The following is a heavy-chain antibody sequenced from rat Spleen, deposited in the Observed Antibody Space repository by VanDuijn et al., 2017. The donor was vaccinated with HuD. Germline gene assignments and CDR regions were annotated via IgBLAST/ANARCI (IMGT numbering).Heavy chain of an antibody. CDR3: ARSSFNYGGFSHQFDY. CDR1: EYSISSSYR. Sequence: EVQLQESGPGLVKPSQSLSLTCSVTEYSISSSYRWNWIRKFPGNKLEWMGYINSAGSTNYNPSLKSRISITRDTSKNQFFLQVNSVTTEDTATYYCARSSFNYGGFSHQFDYWGQGVMVTVSS. V-gene: IGHV3-3*01. D-gene: IGHD1-11*01. CDR2: INSAGST. J-gene: IGHJ2*01.